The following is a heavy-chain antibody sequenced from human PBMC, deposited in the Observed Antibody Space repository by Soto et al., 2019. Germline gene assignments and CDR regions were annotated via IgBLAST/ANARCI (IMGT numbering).Heavy chain of an antibody. V-gene: IGHV3-74*01. J-gene: IGHJ4*02. CDR2: INSDGSIT. CDR1: GFTFNTHW. Sequence: EVQLVESGGGLILPGGFLRLSCAASGFTFNTHWMHWVRQAPGKGLVWVSRINSDGSITDYADSVKGRFSISRDNPRNTLYLQMNSLSPEDTAVYYCARAMTSVGAAAKGDFWGQGTLVTVSS. D-gene: IGHD1-26*01. CDR3: ARAMTSVGAAAKGDF.